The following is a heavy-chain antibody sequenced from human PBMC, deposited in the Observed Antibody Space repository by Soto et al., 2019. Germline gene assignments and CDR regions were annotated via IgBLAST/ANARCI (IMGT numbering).Heavy chain of an antibody. J-gene: IGHJ4*02. V-gene: IGHV4-30-4*01. CDR2: IFDSGTT. CDR3: ARGPSGDKIHY. D-gene: IGHD7-27*01. Sequence: SETLSLTCTVSGGSITSDYSCWSWIRQPPGEGLEWIGHIFDSGTTYTNPSLRSQVAISLDTSKNHFSLTLSSVTAADTAVYYCARGPSGDKIHYWGQGALVTVSS. CDR1: GGSITSDYSC.